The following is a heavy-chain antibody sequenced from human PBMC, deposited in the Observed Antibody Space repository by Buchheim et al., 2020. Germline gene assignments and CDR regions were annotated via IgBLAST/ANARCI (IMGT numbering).Heavy chain of an antibody. CDR1: GFIFSSYS. J-gene: IGHJ5*02. CDR2: ISSSTTTI. Sequence: EVQLVESGGGLVQPGGSLRLSCAASGFIFSSYSMNWLRQAPGKGLEWISYISSSTTTIYYAKSVKGRFTISRENAKNSLHLQMNSLRDEDTAVYYCARFDFWSGYPPWFDPWGQGTL. D-gene: IGHD3-3*01. V-gene: IGHV3-48*02. CDR3: ARFDFWSGYPPWFDP.